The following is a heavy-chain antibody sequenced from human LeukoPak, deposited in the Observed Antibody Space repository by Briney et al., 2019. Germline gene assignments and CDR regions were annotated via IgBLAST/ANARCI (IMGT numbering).Heavy chain of an antibody. D-gene: IGHD1-26*01. Sequence: GGSLRLSCAASGFTFSSFAMSWVRQAPGRGLEWVSAISGCGGSTYYADPVKGRFTISRDNYKNTLYLQMNSLRAEDTAVYYCAKDGCPRGMDVWGQGTTVTVSS. CDR1: GFTFSSFA. CDR2: ISGCGGST. J-gene: IGHJ6*02. V-gene: IGHV3-23*01. CDR3: AKDGCPRGMDV.